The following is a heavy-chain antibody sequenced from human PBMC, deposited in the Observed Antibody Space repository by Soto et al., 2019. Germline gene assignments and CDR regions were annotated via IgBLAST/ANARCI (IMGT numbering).Heavy chain of an antibody. CDR3: ATGMTNYDIWNIPLAH. V-gene: IGHV3-23*01. J-gene: IGHJ4*02. Sequence: GGSLRLSCAASGFTFSSYAMSWVRQAPGEGLEWVSGISSSGDSTYYADSVKGRVTISRDNSKNTLYMQTSSLRVDDTAVYYCATGMTNYDIWNIPLAHWGQGTLVTVSS. D-gene: IGHD3-3*01. CDR1: GFTFSSYA. CDR2: ISSSGDST.